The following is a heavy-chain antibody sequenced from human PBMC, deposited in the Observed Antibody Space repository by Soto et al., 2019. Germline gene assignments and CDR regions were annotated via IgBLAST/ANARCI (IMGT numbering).Heavy chain of an antibody. D-gene: IGHD3-22*01. CDR1: GFTFSSYA. Sequence: GSLRLSCAASGFTFSSYAMSWVRQAPGKGLEWVSDISGSGGSIFYADSVKGRFTISRDNSKNTLYLQMNTLRAEDTAVYYCAKAAYDNSGYSSFDFWGQGTLVTVSS. V-gene: IGHV3-23*01. J-gene: IGHJ4*02. CDR3: AKAAYDNSGYSSFDF. CDR2: ISGSGGSI.